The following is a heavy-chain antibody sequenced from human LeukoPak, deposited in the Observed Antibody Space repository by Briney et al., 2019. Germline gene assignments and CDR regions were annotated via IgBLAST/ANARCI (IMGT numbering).Heavy chain of an antibody. V-gene: IGHV3-21*06. Sequence: GGSLRLSCTASGFTFSSYSMNWVRQAPGKGLEWVSSISTSSSYIYYADSVKGRFTISRDNARNSLYLQMNTLRAEDTAVYSCARDLSRRKFDYWGQGTLVTVSS. J-gene: IGHJ4*02. CDR2: ISTSSSYI. CDR1: GFTFSSYS. CDR3: ARDLSRRKFDY.